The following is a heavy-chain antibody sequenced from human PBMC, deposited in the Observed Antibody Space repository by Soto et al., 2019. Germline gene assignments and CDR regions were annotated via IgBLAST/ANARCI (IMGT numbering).Heavy chain of an antibody. J-gene: IGHJ4*02. V-gene: IGHV1-69*13. Sequence: ASVKVSCKASGGTFSSYAISWVRQAPGQGLEWMGGIIPIFGTANYAQKFQGRVTITADESTSTAYMELSSLRSEDTAVYYCARGFRAGTGDQSAPPLNWGQGTLVTVSS. CDR3: ARGFRAGTGDQSAPPLN. CDR1: GGTFSSYA. D-gene: IGHD7-27*01. CDR2: IIPIFGTA.